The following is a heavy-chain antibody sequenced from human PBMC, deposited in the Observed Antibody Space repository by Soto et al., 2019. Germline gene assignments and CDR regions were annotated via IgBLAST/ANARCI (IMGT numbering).Heavy chain of an antibody. CDR2: VIPVFGTS. CDR1: GDIFTRYS. Sequence: VRLVQSGDEVKKPGSSVRVSCRAPGDIFTRYSFSWVRQAPGQGLEWMGGVIPVFGTSNYGRKFQGRVTITADKSANTAFLDMSGLRYDDTAVYYCAGAPAGDYYYYYKFDIWGQGTAVTVSS. CDR3: AGAPAGDYYYYYKFDI. V-gene: IGHV1-69*06. D-gene: IGHD2-21*02. J-gene: IGHJ6*02.